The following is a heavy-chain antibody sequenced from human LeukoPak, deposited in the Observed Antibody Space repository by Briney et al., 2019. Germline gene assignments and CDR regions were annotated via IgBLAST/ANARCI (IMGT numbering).Heavy chain of an antibody. Sequence: GGSLRLSCAASGFTFSSYGMHWVRQAPGKGLEWVAFIRYDGSNKDYADSVKGRFTISRDNAKNTLYLQMNSLRAEDTAVYYCVRGDSGYGSWARWGQGTLVTVSS. D-gene: IGHD5-12*01. CDR2: IRYDGSNK. CDR1: GFTFSSYG. J-gene: IGHJ4*02. CDR3: VRGDSGYGSWAR. V-gene: IGHV3-30*02.